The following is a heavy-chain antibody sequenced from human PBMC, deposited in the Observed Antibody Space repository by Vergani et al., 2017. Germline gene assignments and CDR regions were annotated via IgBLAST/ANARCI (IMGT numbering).Heavy chain of an antibody. Sequence: EVQLLESGGGLVQPGGSLRLSCAASGFTFSSYAMSWVRQVPGKGLEWVSAISGSGGSTYYADSVKGRFTISRDNSKNTLYLQMNSLRAEDTAVYYCAKDPGWFRSNWYFDLWGRGTLVTVSS. CDR1: GFTFSSYA. CDR3: AKDPGWFRSNWYFDL. V-gene: IGHV3-23*01. J-gene: IGHJ2*01. CDR2: ISGSGGST. D-gene: IGHD3-10*01.